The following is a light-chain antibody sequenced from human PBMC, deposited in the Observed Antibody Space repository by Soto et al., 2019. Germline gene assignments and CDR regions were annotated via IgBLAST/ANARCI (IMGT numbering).Light chain of an antibody. CDR2: DVT. Sequence: QSVLTQPASVSGSPGQSITISCTGSSSDIGGYNYVSWYQQHPGKAPKLIIYDVTYRHSGLSYRFSASKSGSTASLTISGLQPEDEADYYCSSYSGSTTHILFGGGTKLTVL. J-gene: IGLJ2*01. CDR1: SSDIGGYNY. V-gene: IGLV2-14*01. CDR3: SSYSGSTTHIL.